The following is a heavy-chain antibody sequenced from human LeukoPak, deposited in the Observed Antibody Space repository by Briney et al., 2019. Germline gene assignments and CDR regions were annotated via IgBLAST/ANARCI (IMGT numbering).Heavy chain of an antibody. CDR2: IYSGGST. Sequence: PGGSLRLSCAASGFTVSSNYMSWVRQAPGKGLEWVSVIYSGGSTYYADSVKGRFTISRDNSKNTLYLQMNSLRAEDTAVYYCARDEGYSYGFYYYYYGMDVWGQGTTVTVSS. CDR3: ARDEGYSYGFYYYYYGMDV. J-gene: IGHJ6*02. D-gene: IGHD5-18*01. CDR1: GFTVSSNY. V-gene: IGHV3-66*01.